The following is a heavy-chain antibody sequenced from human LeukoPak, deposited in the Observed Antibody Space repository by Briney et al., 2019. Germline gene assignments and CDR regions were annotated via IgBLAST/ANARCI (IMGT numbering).Heavy chain of an antibody. Sequence: GGSLRLSCAASAFTFSDYYMSWIRQAPGKGLEWVSYISSSGSTIYYADSVKGRFTISRDNAKNSLYLQMNSLRAEDTAVYYCARDGFAYCSSTSCYDYWGQGTLVTVSS. J-gene: IGHJ4*02. CDR2: ISSSGSTI. V-gene: IGHV3-11*01. CDR3: ARDGFAYCSSTSCYDY. CDR1: AFTFSDYY. D-gene: IGHD2-2*01.